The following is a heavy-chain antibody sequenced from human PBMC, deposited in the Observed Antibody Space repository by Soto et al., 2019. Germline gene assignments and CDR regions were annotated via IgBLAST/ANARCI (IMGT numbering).Heavy chain of an antibody. CDR3: ARGESDFWSGYLFGGWFDP. Sequence: SETLSLTCTVSGGSISSYYWSWIRQPPGKGLEWIGYIYYSGSTNYNPSLKSRVTISVDTSKNQFSLKLSSVTAADTAVYYCARGESDFWSGYLFGGWFDPWGQGTLVTVSS. J-gene: IGHJ5*02. V-gene: IGHV4-59*01. D-gene: IGHD3-3*01. CDR2: IYYSGST. CDR1: GGSISSYY.